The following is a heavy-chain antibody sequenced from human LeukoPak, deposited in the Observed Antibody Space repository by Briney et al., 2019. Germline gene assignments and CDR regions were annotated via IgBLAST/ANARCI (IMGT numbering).Heavy chain of an antibody. Sequence: KPSETLSLTCAVSGYSIGSGYYWGWIRQPPGKGLEWIGSMYHSGRTSYNPSLKSRVTISVHTSKNQLSLKLNSVTAADTAVYYCARSDFRSGFDYWGQGTLVTVSS. V-gene: IGHV4-38-2*01. CDR1: GYSIGSGYY. D-gene: IGHD3-3*01. CDR3: ARSDFRSGFDY. J-gene: IGHJ4*02. CDR2: MYHSGRT.